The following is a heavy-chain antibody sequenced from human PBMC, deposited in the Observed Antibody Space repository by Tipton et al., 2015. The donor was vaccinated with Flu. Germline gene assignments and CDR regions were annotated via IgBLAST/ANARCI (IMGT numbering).Heavy chain of an antibody. D-gene: IGHD2-2*01. CDR2: INQDGTRK. CDR3: AGGQDQGDY. CDR1: GFPFSDVW. V-gene: IGHV3-7*04. J-gene: IGHJ4*02. Sequence: SLRLSCVASGFPFSDVWMSWVRQAPGGGLEWLANINQDGTRKNYVDFVRGRFTISRDNTKNSLFLQLNSLRFEDTAVYFCAGGQDQGDYWGQGTLVTVSS.